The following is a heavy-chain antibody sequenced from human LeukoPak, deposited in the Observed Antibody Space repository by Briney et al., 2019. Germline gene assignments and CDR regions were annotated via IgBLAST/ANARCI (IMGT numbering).Heavy chain of an antibody. CDR1: GYSISSGYY. J-gene: IGHJ3*02. D-gene: IGHD1-26*01. CDR3: ARDSPFEWDVFGDSFDI. Sequence: SETLSLTCTVFGYSISSGYYWGWIRQPPGKGLEWIGSIYHSGSTYYNPSLRSRVTISVDTSKNQFSLKLKSVTAADTAVYYCARDSPFEWDVFGDSFDIWGQGTVVTVSS. V-gene: IGHV4-38-2*02. CDR2: IYHSGST.